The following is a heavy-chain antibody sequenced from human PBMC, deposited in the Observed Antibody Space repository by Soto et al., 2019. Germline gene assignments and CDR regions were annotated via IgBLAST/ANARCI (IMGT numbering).Heavy chain of an antibody. CDR2: IDYNGRV. V-gene: IGHV4-59*02. Sequence: QVQLQESGPGLVKPSETLPLTCSVSDGSVTGYCWSWIRQPPGKGLEWIGCIDYNGRVHYNPSLTSRVTMSLDTSNNHFSLKLSSVTTTDTAVYYCARGPDYSKVGYWGQGTLVTVSS. D-gene: IGHD4-4*01. CDR3: ARGPDYSKVGY. J-gene: IGHJ4*02. CDR1: DGSVTGYC.